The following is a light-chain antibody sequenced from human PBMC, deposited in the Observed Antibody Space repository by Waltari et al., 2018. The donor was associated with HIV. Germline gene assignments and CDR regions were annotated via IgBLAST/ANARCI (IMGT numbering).Light chain of an antibody. J-gene: IGLJ2*01. CDR3: SSYTSSTTLV. CDR2: EVS. Sequence: QSALTQPASVSGSPGQSITISCTGTSSDVGGYNYVSWYQQHPGKAPKLMIYEVSNRPSGVSNRFPGSTSGNPASLTISGLQAEDEADYYCSSYTSSTTLVFGGGTKLTVL. CDR1: SSDVGGYNY. V-gene: IGLV2-14*01.